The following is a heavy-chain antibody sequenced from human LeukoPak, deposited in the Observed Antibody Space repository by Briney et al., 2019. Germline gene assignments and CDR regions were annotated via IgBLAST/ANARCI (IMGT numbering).Heavy chain of an antibody. CDR2: ISSSGSTI. Sequence: GGSLRLSCAASGFTFSSYEMNWVRQAPGKGLEWVTYISSSGSTIYYADSVKGRFTISRDNAKNSLYLQMNSLRAEDTAVYYSAREHTMVRGARFFDYWGPGTLVTVSS. V-gene: IGHV3-48*03. CDR3: AREHTMVRGARFFDY. CDR1: GFTFSSYE. D-gene: IGHD3-10*01. J-gene: IGHJ4*02.